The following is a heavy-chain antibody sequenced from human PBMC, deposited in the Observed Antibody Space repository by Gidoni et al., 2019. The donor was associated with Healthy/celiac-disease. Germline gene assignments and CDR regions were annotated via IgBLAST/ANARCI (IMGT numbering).Heavy chain of an antibody. J-gene: IGHJ4*02. Sequence: QVQLQESGPGLVKPSETLSLTCTVSGGSISSYYWSWIRQPPGKGLEWIGYIYYSGSTNYNPSLKSRVTISVDTSKNQFSLKLSSVTAADTAVYYCASGGEQWLVMDYWGQGTLVTVSS. CDR2: IYYSGST. D-gene: IGHD6-19*01. CDR3: ASGGEQWLVMDY. V-gene: IGHV4-59*01. CDR1: GGSISSYY.